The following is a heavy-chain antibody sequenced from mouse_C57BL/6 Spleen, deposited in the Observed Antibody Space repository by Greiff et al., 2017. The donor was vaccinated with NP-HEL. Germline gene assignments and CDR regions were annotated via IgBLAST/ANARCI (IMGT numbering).Heavy chain of an antibody. D-gene: IGHD3-3*01. Sequence: QVQLQQPGAELVMPGASVKLSCKASGYTFTSYWMHWVKQRPGQGLEWIGEIDPSDSYTNYNQKFKGKSTLTVDKSSSTAYMQLSSLTSEDSAVYYCARWAGRDYAMDYWGQGTSVTVSS. V-gene: IGHV1-69*01. CDR2: IDPSDSYT. J-gene: IGHJ4*01. CDR3: ARWAGRDYAMDY. CDR1: GYTFTSYW.